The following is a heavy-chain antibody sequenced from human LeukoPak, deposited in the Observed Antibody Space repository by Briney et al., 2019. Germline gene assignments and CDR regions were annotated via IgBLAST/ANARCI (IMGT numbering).Heavy chain of an antibody. CDR3: ARLLGYCSGGSCYTTDDAFDI. D-gene: IGHD2-15*01. V-gene: IGHV3-7*01. CDR1: GFTVSSNY. Sequence: GGSLRLSCAASGFTVSSNYMSWVRQAPGKGLEWVSNIKQDGSEKYYVDSVKGRFTISRDNAKNSLDLQMNSLRAEDTAVYYCARLLGYCSGGSCYTTDDAFDIWGQGTMVTVSS. CDR2: IKQDGSEK. J-gene: IGHJ3*02.